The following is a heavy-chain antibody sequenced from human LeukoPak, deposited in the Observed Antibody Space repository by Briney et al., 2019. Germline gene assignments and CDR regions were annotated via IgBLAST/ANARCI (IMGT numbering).Heavy chain of an antibody. Sequence: PSETLSLTCAVYGGSFSGYYWSWIRQPPGKGLEWIGEINHSGSTNYNPSLKSRVTISVDTSKNQFSLKLSSVTAADTAVYYCARGVAAAGTPPPRNYFDYWGQGTLVTVSS. D-gene: IGHD6-13*01. CDR3: ARGVAAAGTPPPRNYFDY. V-gene: IGHV4-34*01. CDR1: GGSFSGYY. CDR2: INHSGST. J-gene: IGHJ4*02.